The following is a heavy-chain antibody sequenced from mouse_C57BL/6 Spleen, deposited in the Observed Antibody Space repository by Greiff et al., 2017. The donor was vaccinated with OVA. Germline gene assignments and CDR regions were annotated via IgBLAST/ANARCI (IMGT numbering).Heavy chain of an antibody. CDR3: AKGDQEALSTVVARDWYFDV. J-gene: IGHJ1*03. CDR2: ISYDGSN. V-gene: IGHV3-6*01. Sequence: EVKLVESGPGLVKPSQSLSLTCSVTGYSITSGYYWNWIRQFPGNKLEWMGYISYDGSNNYNPSLKNRISITRDTSKNQFFLKLNSVTTEDTATYYCAKGDQEALSTVVARDWYFDVWGTGTTVTVSS. CDR1: GYSITSGYY. D-gene: IGHD1-1*01.